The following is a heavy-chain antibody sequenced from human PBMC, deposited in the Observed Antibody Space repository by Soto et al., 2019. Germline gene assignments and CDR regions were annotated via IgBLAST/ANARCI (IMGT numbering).Heavy chain of an antibody. CDR1: GYGFTNNW. CDR3: ARGHGWVAY. V-gene: IGHV5-10-1*01. CDR2: IAPSDSDT. J-gene: IGHJ4*02. Sequence: EVQLVQSGAEVKKPGESLRMSCEASGYGFTNNWISWVRQMPGKGLEWMGRIAPSDSDTNYNPSFQGHVTISVDKSISTVCLQWSSLKASDTARYYCARGHGWVAYWGQGTLVTVSS. D-gene: IGHD6-19*01.